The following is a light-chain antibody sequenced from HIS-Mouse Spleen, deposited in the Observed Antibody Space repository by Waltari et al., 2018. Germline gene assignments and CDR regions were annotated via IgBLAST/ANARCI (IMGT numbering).Light chain of an antibody. CDR3: QAWDSSTVV. V-gene: IGLV3-1*01. CDR2: QDS. J-gene: IGLJ2*01. Sequence: SYELTQPPSVSVSPGQTASITCSGDKLGDKYACWYQQKPGQSPVLVIYQDSKRPSGIPKRFSGSNSENTATLAISGAQAKDEADYDCQAWDSSTVVFGGGTKLTVL. CDR1: KLGDKY.